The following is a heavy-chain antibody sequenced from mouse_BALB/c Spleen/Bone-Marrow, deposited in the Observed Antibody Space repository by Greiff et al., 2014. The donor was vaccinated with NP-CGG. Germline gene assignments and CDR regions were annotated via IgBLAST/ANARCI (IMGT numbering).Heavy chain of an antibody. V-gene: IGHV4-1*02. Sequence: VQLQQSGGGLVQPGESLKLSCAASGFDFSGYWMTWVRQAPGKGLEWIGEINPDSRTINYKPSLKEKFIMSRDNAKNTLYLQMSKVRSEDTALYYCARNGYYGWMTYWGQGTLVTVSA. CDR2: INPDSRTI. J-gene: IGHJ3*01. CDR3: ARNGYYGWMTY. D-gene: IGHD1-2*01. CDR1: GFDFSGYW.